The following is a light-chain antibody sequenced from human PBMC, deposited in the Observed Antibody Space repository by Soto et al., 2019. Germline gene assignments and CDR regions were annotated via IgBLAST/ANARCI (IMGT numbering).Light chain of an antibody. CDR2: VVS. V-gene: IGKV1-27*01. CDR1: QGISND. Sequence: DIQMTQSQSSLSASVGDRVTITCRASQGISNDLAWYQQKPGKVPKLLIYVVSTLQSGVPSRFSGSASGTDFTLTISSLQPEVIATYYCQKYNSAPWTFGQGTKVEIK. J-gene: IGKJ1*01. CDR3: QKYNSAPWT.